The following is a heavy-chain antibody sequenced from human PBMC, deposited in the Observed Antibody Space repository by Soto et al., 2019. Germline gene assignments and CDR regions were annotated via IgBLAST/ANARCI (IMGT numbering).Heavy chain of an antibody. V-gene: IGHV4-59*01. CDR2: VYYSGST. Sequence: PSETLSLTCTVSVGSISNYYWTWVRQPPGKGLEWIGYVYYSGSTNYNPSLESRVTISIDASKNQFSLKMKSVTAADTAVYYCVRDYLLTGFDPWGQGALVTVS. CDR3: VRDYLLTGFDP. D-gene: IGHD3-9*01. J-gene: IGHJ5*02. CDR1: VGSISNYY.